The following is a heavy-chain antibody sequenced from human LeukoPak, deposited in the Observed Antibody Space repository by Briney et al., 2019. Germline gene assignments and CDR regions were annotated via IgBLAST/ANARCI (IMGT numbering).Heavy chain of an antibody. CDR2: IYYSGST. Sequence: SETLSLTCTVSGGSISSYYWSWIRQPPGKGLERIGYIYYSGSTNYNPSLKSRVTISVDTSKNQFSLKLSSVTAADTAVYYCARDCRSGYFDYWGQGTLVTVSS. V-gene: IGHV4-59*01. D-gene: IGHD2-15*01. J-gene: IGHJ4*02. CDR1: GGSISSYY. CDR3: ARDCRSGYFDY.